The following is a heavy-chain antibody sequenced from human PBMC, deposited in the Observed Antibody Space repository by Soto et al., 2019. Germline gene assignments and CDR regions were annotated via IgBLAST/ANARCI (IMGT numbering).Heavy chain of an antibody. CDR1: GFTFSTYW. CDR2: IKQDGSEE. Sequence: GGSLRLSCAASGFTFSTYWMSWVRQAPGKGLQWVANIKQDGSEEYYVDSVKGRFTIFRDNAKNSLYLQMNTLRAEDTAVYYCARVAIPIARNDYWGHGTLVTVSS. CDR3: ARVAIPIARNDY. J-gene: IGHJ4*01. D-gene: IGHD6-13*01. V-gene: IGHV3-7*03.